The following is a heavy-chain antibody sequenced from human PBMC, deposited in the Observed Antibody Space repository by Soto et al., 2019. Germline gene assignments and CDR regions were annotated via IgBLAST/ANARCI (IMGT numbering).Heavy chain of an antibody. V-gene: IGHV1-69*12. Sequence: QVQLVQSGAEVKKPGSSVKVSCKASGGTFSSYAISWVRQAPGQGLEWMGGIIPIFGTANYAQKFQGRVTITADESTSTAYMELSSLRSEDTAVYYCAREGKDYGDLVENGWFDPWGQGTLVTVSS. CDR3: AREGKDYGDLVENGWFDP. D-gene: IGHD4-17*01. J-gene: IGHJ5*02. CDR2: IIPIFGTA. CDR1: GGTFSSYA.